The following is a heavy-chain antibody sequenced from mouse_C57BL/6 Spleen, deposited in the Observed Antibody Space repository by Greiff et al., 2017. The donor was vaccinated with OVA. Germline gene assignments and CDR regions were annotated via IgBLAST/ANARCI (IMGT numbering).Heavy chain of an antibody. D-gene: IGHD2-4*01. CDR2: ISDGGSYT. V-gene: IGHV5-4*01. Sequence: EVKLVESGGGLVKPGGSLKLSCAASGFTFSSYAMSWVRQTPEKRLEWVATISDGGSYTYYPDNVKGRFTISRDNAKNNLYLQMSHLKSEDTAMYYGAREMGDYDRYYYAMDYWGQGTSVTVSS. CDR1: GFTFSSYA. J-gene: IGHJ4*01. CDR3: AREMGDYDRYYYAMDY.